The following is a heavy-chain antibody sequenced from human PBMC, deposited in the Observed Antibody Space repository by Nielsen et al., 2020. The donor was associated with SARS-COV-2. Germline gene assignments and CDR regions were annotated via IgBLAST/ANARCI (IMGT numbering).Heavy chain of an antibody. CDR2: ISSSSSTI. D-gene: IGHD2-2*01. CDR1: GFTFSSYS. J-gene: IGHJ5*02. V-gene: IGHV3-48*04. Sequence: GESLKISCAASGFTFSSYSMNWVRQAPGKGLEWVSYISSSSSTIYYADSVKGRFTISRDNAKNSLYLQMNSLRAEDTAVYYCARVRYCSSTSCYALDPWGQGTLVTVSS. CDR3: ARVRYCSSTSCYALDP.